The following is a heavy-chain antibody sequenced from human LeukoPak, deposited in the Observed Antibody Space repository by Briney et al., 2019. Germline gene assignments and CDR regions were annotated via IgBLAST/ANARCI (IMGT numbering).Heavy chain of an antibody. Sequence: PGGSLRLSCAASGFTFGSYAMSWVRQAPGKGLEWVSAISGSGGSTYYADSVEGRFTISRDNSKNTLYLQMNSLRAEDTAVYHCAKDLYGYVSNWFGPWGQGTLVTVSS. CDR1: GFTFGSYA. CDR3: AKDLYGYVSNWFGP. V-gene: IGHV3-23*01. J-gene: IGHJ5*02. D-gene: IGHD5-12*01. CDR2: ISGSGGST.